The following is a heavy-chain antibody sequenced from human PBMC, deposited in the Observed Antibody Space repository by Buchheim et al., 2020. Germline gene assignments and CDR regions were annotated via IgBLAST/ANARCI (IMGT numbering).Heavy chain of an antibody. D-gene: IGHD6-19*01. CDR1: GYTFTSYY. J-gene: IGHJ4*02. CDR3: ARVSGGGTLAVAGTSDY. V-gene: IGHV1-46*03. CDR2: INPSGGST. Sequence: QVQLVQSGAEVKKPGASVEVSCKASGYTFTSYYMHWVRQAPGQGLEWMGIINPSGGSTSYAQKFQGRVTMTRDTSTSTVYMELSSLRSEDTAVYYCARVSGGGTLAVAGTSDYWGQGTL.